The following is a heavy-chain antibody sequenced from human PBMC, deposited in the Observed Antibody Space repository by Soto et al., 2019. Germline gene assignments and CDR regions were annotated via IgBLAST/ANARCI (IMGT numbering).Heavy chain of an antibody. CDR2: INAGNGNT. CDR3: ARAGRPGVMVCAPGPLSAFDI. Sequence: QVQLVQSGAEVKKPGASVKVSCKASGYTFTSYAMHWVRQAPGQRLEWMGWINAGNGNTKYSQKFQGRVTITRDTSASTAYMELSSLRSEDTAVYYCARAGRPGVMVCAPGPLSAFDIWGQGTMVTVSS. D-gene: IGHD2-8*01. CDR1: GYTFTSYA. J-gene: IGHJ3*02. V-gene: IGHV1-3*01.